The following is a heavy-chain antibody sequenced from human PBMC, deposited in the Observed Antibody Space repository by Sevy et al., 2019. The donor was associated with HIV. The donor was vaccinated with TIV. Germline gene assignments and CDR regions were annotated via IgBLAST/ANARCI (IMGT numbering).Heavy chain of an antibody. J-gene: IGHJ3*02. V-gene: IGHV3-30-3*01. D-gene: IGHD1-26*01. CDR1: GFTFSSYA. Sequence: GGSLRLSCAASGFTFSSYAMHWVRQAPGKGLEWVAVISYDGSNKYYADSVKGRFTISRDNSKNTLYLQMNSLRAEDTAVYYCARDGGRVDAFDIWGQETMVTVSS. CDR3: ARDGGRVDAFDI. CDR2: ISYDGSNK.